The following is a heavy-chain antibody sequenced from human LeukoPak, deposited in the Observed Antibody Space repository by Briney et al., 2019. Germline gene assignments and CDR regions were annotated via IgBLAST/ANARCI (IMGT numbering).Heavy chain of an antibody. V-gene: IGHV7-4-1*02. CDR1: GYTFTSYA. D-gene: IGHD2-21*02. J-gene: IGHJ3*02. Sequence: VASVTVSCKASGYTFTSYAMNWVRQAPGQGREWMGWINTNTGNPTYAQGFTGRFVFSLDTSVSTAYLQISSLKAEDTAVYYCASFCGGDCSNDAFDIWGQGTMVTVSS. CDR3: ASFCGGDCSNDAFDI. CDR2: INTNTGNP.